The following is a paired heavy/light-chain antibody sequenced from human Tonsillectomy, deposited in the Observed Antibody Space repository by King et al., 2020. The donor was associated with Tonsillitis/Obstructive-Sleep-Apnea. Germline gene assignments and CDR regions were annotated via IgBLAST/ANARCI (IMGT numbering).Light chain of an antibody. CDR1: NIGNKN. CDR2: YDS. V-gene: IGLV3-21*01. Sequence: SYVLTQPPSVSVAPGKTARITCGGNNIGNKNVHWYQQKPGQAPVLVIHYDSDRPSGIPERFSGSNSGNTATLTISRVGAGDEGDYYCQVWDSSSDHYVFGTGTKVTVL. J-gene: IGLJ1*01. CDR3: QVWDSSSDHYV.
Heavy chain of an antibody. CDR1: GFIFSSYG. CDR2: IWNDQSRK. D-gene: IGHD3-3*01. J-gene: IGHJ4*02. V-gene: IGHV3-33*01. CDR3: ARTSGDYWSVHHESFGY. Sequence: QVQLVESGGGAVQPGRSLRLSCAASGFIFSSYGMQWVRQAPGKGLEWVALIWNDQSRKYYADSVQGRFTISGDKSKNTVYLQMDSLRGEDTAVYYCARTSGDYWSVHHESFGYWGPGTLVTVSS.